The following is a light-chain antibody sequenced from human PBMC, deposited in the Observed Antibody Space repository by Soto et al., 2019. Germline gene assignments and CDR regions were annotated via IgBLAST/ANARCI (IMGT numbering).Light chain of an antibody. CDR3: QQYGNSPLT. V-gene: IGKV3-20*01. Sequence: EIVLTQSPATLSLSPGDRATLSCRASQSVRSDYFAWYQQKPGQAPRVIIFGVSTRATAIPDRFSGSGSGTDFTLTISRLEPEDFPLYYCQQYGNSPLTFGGGTKVEIK. J-gene: IGKJ4*01. CDR1: QSVRSDY. CDR2: GVS.